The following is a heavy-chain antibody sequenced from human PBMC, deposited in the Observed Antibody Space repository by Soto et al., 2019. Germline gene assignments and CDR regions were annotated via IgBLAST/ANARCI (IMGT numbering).Heavy chain of an antibody. J-gene: IGHJ6*02. D-gene: IGHD6-19*01. CDR1: GGTFSSYA. CDR2: IIPIFGTA. Sequence: QVQLVQSGAEVKKPGSSVKVSCKASGGTFSSYAISWVRQAPGQGLEWMGGIIPIFGTANYAQKFQGRVTIPADESTSTAYRELSSLRSEDTAVYYCARAQSAVAGTIYYYGMDVWGQGTTVTVSS. V-gene: IGHV1-69*12. CDR3: ARAQSAVAGTIYYYGMDV.